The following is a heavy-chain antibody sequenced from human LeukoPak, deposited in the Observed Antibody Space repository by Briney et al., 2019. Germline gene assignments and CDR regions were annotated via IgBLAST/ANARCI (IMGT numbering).Heavy chain of an antibody. V-gene: IGHV1-8*01. J-gene: IGHJ4*02. CDR1: GYTFTSYD. Sequence: ASVKVSCKASGYTFTSYDINWVRQATGQGLEWMGWMNPNSGNTGYAQKFQGRVTMTRNTSISTAYMELSSLGSEDTAVYYCARGLRWRWLQSYFDYWGQGTLVTVSS. D-gene: IGHD5-24*01. CDR3: ARGLRWRWLQSYFDY. CDR2: MNPNSGNT.